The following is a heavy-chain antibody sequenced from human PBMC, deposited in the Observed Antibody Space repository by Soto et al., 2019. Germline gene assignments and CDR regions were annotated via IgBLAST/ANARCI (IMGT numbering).Heavy chain of an antibody. D-gene: IGHD3-9*01. Sequence: QLQLQESGPGLVKPSETLSLTCTVSGGSISSSSYYWGWIRQPPGKGLEWIGSIYYSGSTYYNPSLKSRVTISVDTSKNQFSLKLSSVTAADTAVYYCASDRNYDISGYWGQGTLVTVSS. V-gene: IGHV4-39*01. J-gene: IGHJ4*02. CDR2: IYYSGST. CDR3: ASDRNYDISGY. CDR1: GGSISSSSYY.